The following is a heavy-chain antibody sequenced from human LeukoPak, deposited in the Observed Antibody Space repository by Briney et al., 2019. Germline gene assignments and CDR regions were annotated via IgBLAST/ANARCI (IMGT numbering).Heavy chain of an antibody. D-gene: IGHD2-2*01. Sequence: PSETLSLTCTVSGGSISSGGYYWSWIRQHPGKGLEWIGYIYYSGSTYYNPSLKSRVTISVDTSKNQFSLKLSSVTAADTAVYYCAREGRKGQYGYCSSTSCFYGMDVWGQGTTVTVSS. CDR3: AREGRKGQYGYCSSTSCFYGMDV. CDR1: GGSISSGGYY. J-gene: IGHJ6*02. V-gene: IGHV4-31*03. CDR2: IYYSGST.